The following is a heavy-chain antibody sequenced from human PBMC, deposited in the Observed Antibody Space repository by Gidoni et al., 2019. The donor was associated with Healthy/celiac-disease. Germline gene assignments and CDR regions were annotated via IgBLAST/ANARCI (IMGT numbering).Heavy chain of an antibody. Sequence: QVQLVQSGAEVKKPGASVKVSCKASGYTFTSYAMHWVRQAPGQRLEWMGWINAGNGNTKYSQKFQGRVTITRDTSASTAYMELSSLRSEDTAVYYCARDDYSNYEGFGPYDYWGQGTLVTVSS. V-gene: IGHV1-3*01. CDR3: ARDDYSNYEGFGPYDY. CDR1: GYTFTSYA. D-gene: IGHD4-4*01. J-gene: IGHJ4*02. CDR2: INAGNGNT.